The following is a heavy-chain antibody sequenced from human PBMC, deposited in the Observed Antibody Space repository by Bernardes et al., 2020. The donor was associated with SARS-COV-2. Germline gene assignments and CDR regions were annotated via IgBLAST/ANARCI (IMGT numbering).Heavy chain of an antibody. J-gene: IGHJ3*02. V-gene: IGHV4-59*01. D-gene: IGHD3-10*01. CDR3: ARGLSVSI. CDR1: GDSITNYY. CDR2: ISHSGST. Sequence: SETLSLTCPVSGDSITNYYWSWIRPSPGKGLEWIGYISHSGSTTYNPSLKSRVTMSVDTSNNHFSLNLTSLTTADTAVYCCARGLSVSIWGQGTMVTVSS.